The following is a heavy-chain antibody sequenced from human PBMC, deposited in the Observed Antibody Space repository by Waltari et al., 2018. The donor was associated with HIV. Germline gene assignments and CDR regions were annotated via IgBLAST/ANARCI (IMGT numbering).Heavy chain of an antibody. V-gene: IGHV4-31*03. CDR3: ARFSLRLGELPFDY. J-gene: IGHJ4*02. CDR2: IYYSGST. CDR1: GGSISSGGYY. Sequence: LSLTCTVSGGSISSGGYYWSWIRQHPGKGLEWIGYIYYSGSTYYNPSLKSRVTISVDTSKNQFSLKLSSVTAADTAVYYCARFSLRLGELPFDYWGQGTLVTVSS. D-gene: IGHD3-16*01.